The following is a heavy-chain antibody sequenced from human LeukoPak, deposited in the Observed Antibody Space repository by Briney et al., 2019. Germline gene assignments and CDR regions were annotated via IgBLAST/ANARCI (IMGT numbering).Heavy chain of an antibody. CDR3: ARGGSRDSYYDFWSGYSDLVR. D-gene: IGHD3-3*01. J-gene: IGHJ4*01. CDR2: INPNSGGT. CDR1: GYTFTGYY. Sequence: ASVKVSCKASGYTFTGYYMHWVRQAPGQGLEWMGRINPNSGGTNYAQKFQGRVTMTRDTSISTAYMELSRLRSDDTAVYYCARGGSRDSYYDFWSGYSDLVRRGHGTLVTGSS. V-gene: IGHV1-2*06.